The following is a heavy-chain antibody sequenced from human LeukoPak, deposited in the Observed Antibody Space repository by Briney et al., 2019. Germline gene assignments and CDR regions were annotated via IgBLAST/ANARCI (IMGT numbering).Heavy chain of an antibody. CDR1: GYTFTGYY. Sequence: VASVKVSCKASGYTFTGYYMHWVRQAPGQGLEWMGWINPNSGGTNYAQKFQGRVTMTRDTSISTAYMELSRLRSEDTAVYYCAKDAGNYYYYMDVWGKGTTVTVSS. CDR3: AKDAGNYYYYMDV. J-gene: IGHJ6*03. CDR2: INPNSGGT. V-gene: IGHV1-2*02.